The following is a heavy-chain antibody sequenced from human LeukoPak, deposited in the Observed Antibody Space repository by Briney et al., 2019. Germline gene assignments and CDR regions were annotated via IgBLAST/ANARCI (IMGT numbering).Heavy chain of an antibody. D-gene: IGHD5-24*01. CDR1: GGSISSSSYY. Sequence: SETLSLTCTVSGGSISSSSYYWGWIRQHPGKGLEWIGYIYYSGSTYYNPSLKSRVTISVDTSKNQFSLKLSSVAAADTAVYYCARAQFAFDIWGQGTWSPSLQ. CDR2: IYYSGST. V-gene: IGHV4-31*03. CDR3: ARAQFAFDI. J-gene: IGHJ3*02.